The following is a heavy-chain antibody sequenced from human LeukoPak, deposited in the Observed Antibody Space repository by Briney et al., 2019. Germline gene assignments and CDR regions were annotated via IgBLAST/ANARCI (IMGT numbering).Heavy chain of an antibody. CDR2: IYYSGST. Sequence: SETLSLTCTVSGGSISSYYWSWIRKPPGKGLDWIGYIYYSGSTNYNPSLKSRVTISVDTSKNQFSLKLSSVTAADTAVYYCARVGSRFWSGYYDYWGQGTLVTVSS. CDR3: ARVGSRFWSGYYDY. J-gene: IGHJ4*02. D-gene: IGHD3-3*01. CDR1: GGSISSYY. V-gene: IGHV4-59*01.